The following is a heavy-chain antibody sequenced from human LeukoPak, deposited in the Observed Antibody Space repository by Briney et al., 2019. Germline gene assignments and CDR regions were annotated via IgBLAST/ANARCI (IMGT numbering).Heavy chain of an antibody. CDR3: ARGWCSSTSCYKYYFDY. CDR1: GFTFSSYW. V-gene: IGHV3-7*01. CDR2: IKQDGSEK. D-gene: IGHD2-2*02. J-gene: IGHJ4*02. Sequence: GGSLRLSCAASGFTFSSYWMSWVRQAPGKGLEWVANIKQDGSEKYYVDSVKGRFTISRDNAKNSLYLQMNSLRAEDTAVYYCARGWCSSTSCYKYYFDYWGQGTLVTVSS.